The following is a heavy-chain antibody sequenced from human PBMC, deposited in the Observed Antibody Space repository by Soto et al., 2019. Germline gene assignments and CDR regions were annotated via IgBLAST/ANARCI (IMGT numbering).Heavy chain of an antibody. Sequence: GGSLRLSCAASGFTFSSYGMHGVRQAPGKRLEWVAVISYDGSNKYYADSVKGRFTISRDNFKNTLYLQMNSLRAEDTAVYYCAKVAMATLRPSDYCGHGTLVTDSS. CDR2: ISYDGSNK. J-gene: IGHJ4*01. D-gene: IGHD5-12*01. CDR1: GFTFSSYG. V-gene: IGHV3-30*18. CDR3: AKVAMATLRPSDY.